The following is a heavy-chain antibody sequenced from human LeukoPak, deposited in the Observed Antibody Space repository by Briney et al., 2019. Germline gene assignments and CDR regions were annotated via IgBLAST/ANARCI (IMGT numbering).Heavy chain of an antibody. CDR3: ARGGID. CDR2: INHSGST. CDR1: GGSFSGYY. J-gene: IGHJ4*02. D-gene: IGHD1-1*01. Sequence: SETLSLTCAVDGGSFSGYYWSWVSQQPGKGLEWIGEINHSGSTNYNPSRKSRVTISVDTSKKQYSLKLSSVPAADTAVYYCARGGIDWGQGTLVTVSS. V-gene: IGHV4-34*01.